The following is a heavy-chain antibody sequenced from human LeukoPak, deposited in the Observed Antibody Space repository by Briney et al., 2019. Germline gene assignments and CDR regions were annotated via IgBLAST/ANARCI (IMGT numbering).Heavy chain of an antibody. Sequence: GGSLRLSCAASGSTSSSYWMSWVRQAPGKGLEWVANIKQDGSEKYYVDSVKGRFTISRDNAKNSLYLQMNSLRAEDTAVYYCERDRRSSGWYEFDYWGQGTLVTVSS. CDR2: IKQDGSEK. D-gene: IGHD6-19*01. J-gene: IGHJ4*02. CDR3: ERDRRSSGWYEFDY. CDR1: GSTSSSYW. V-gene: IGHV3-7*01.